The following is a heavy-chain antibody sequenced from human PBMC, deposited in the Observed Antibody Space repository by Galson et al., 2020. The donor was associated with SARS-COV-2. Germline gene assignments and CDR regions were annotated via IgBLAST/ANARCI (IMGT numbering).Heavy chain of an antibody. CDR2: ISDGSKSI. V-gene: IGHV3-48*03. CDR1: GFIFSDYE. D-gene: IGHD3-10*01. CDR3: ARGGTGVIWFRELFAY. J-gene: IGHJ4*02. Sequence: GGSLRLSCEGSGFIFSDYEMTWARQAPGKGLEWVSYISDGSKSIYYADSVKGRFTVSRDNAKRSLYLQMNSLRAEDTAVYYCARGGTGVIWFRELFAYWGQGTQVTVSS.